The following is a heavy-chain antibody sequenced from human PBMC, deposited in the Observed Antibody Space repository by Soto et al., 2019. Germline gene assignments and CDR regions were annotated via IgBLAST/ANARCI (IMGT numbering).Heavy chain of an antibody. CDR2: ITGSGAGT. Sequence: GGSLRFSCAASGFTFSNYAMTWVRLAPGKGLEYVSSITGSGAGTFYADSVKGRFTISRDNSKNTLYLQLSSLRAEDTAIYFCAKDPNGDYVGAFDSWGQGSLVTVSS. J-gene: IGHJ4*02. D-gene: IGHD4-17*01. CDR1: GFTFSNYA. V-gene: IGHV3-23*01. CDR3: AKDPNGDYVGAFDS.